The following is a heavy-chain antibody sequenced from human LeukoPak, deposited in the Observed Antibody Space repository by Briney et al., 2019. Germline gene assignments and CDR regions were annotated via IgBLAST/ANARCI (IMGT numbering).Heavy chain of an antibody. D-gene: IGHD1-1*01. J-gene: IGHJ4*02. CDR3: ARRTAGTTGVFDY. CDR1: GFTFSISE. CDR2: IGSNGDTT. Sequence: GGSLRLSCAASGFTFSISEMPWVRRAPGKGLESISAIGSNGDTTYYANSVKGRFTISRDNSKNTLYLQMGSLRAEDMAVYYCARRTAGTTGVFDYWGQGTLVTVSS. V-gene: IGHV3-64*01.